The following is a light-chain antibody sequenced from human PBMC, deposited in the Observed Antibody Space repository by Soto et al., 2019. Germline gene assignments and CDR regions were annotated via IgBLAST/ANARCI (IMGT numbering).Light chain of an antibody. Sequence: VLTQSPATLSLSPGERATLSCRASQSVSSYLVWYQQKPGQPPRLLIYDASIRASGGPARFSGSGSGTDFTLTISSLEPADFAMYYCQQRQAWPPLTFGGGSRVEMK. CDR1: QSVSSY. V-gene: IGKV3-11*01. J-gene: IGKJ4*01. CDR3: QQRQAWPPLT. CDR2: DAS.